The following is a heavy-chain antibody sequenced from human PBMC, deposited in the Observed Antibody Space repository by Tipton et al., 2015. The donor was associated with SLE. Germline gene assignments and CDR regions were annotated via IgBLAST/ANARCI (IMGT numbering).Heavy chain of an antibody. D-gene: IGHD1-14*01. CDR3: ARHISISYDVFDV. V-gene: IGHV4-59*08. Sequence: TLSLTCTVSGGSIRNLYWSWIRQPPGKGLEWIAFISDTGRSDYSPSLRSRVTISIDTSRTQFSLNLTSVTASDTAVYYCARHISISYDVFDVWSQGTMVTVSS. J-gene: IGHJ3*01. CDR2: ISDTGRS. CDR1: GGSIRNLY.